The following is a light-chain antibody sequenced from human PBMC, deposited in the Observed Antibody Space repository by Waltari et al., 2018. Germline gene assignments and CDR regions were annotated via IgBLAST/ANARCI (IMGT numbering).Light chain of an antibody. V-gene: IGLV1-40*01. CDR2: GNS. Sequence: QSVLTQPPSVSGAPGQRVTISCTGSRSNIGAGYDVHWYQQLPGTAPKPLIYGNSNRPLGVPDRFSGSKSGTPASLAITGLQAEDEADYYCQSYDSSLRGGVFGGGTKLTVL. CDR1: RSNIGAGYD. CDR3: QSYDSSLRGGV. J-gene: IGLJ2*01.